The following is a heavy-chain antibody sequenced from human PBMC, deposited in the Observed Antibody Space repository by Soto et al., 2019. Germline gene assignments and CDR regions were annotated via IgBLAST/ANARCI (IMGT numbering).Heavy chain of an antibody. CDR2: VSHDGRNT. J-gene: IGHJ4*02. CDR1: GFTFSDYA. V-gene: IGHV3-30*18. CDR3: AKGGRQWLVTSDFNY. Sequence: TGGSLRLSCAASGFTFSDYAMHWVRQAPGKGLEWVAVVSHDGRNTHYADSVKGRFTISRDSFKNTVSLEMTSLRAEDTAVYYCAKGGRQWLVTSDFNYWGQGALVTVSS. D-gene: IGHD6-19*01.